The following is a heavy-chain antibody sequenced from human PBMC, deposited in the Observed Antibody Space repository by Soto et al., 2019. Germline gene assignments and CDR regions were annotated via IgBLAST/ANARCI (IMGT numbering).Heavy chain of an antibody. CDR1: GFTFSSYA. V-gene: IGHV3-30-3*01. CDR3: ARDLAAADTPDYYGMDV. D-gene: IGHD6-13*01. CDR2: ISYDGSNK. Sequence: GGSLRLSCAASGFTFSSYAMHWVRQAPGKGLEWVAVISYDGSNKYYADSVKGRFTISRDNSKNTLYLQMNSLRAEDTAVYYCARDLAAADTPDYYGMDVWGQGTTVTVSS. J-gene: IGHJ6*02.